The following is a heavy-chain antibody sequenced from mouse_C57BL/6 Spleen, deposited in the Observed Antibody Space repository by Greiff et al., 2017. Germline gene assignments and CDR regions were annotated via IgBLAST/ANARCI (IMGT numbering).Heavy chain of an antibody. J-gene: IGHJ3*01. CDR2: ISDGGCYT. D-gene: IGHD2-5*01. V-gene: IGHV5-4*03. Sequence: EVKLMESGGGLVQPGGSLKLSCAASGFTFSSYAMSWVRQTPEKRLEWVATISDGGCYTYYPDNVKGRFTISRDNAKNNLYLQMSHLTSEDTAMYYDARAYYSNREFAYWGQGTLVTVSA. CDR3: ARAYYSNREFAY. CDR1: GFTFSSYA.